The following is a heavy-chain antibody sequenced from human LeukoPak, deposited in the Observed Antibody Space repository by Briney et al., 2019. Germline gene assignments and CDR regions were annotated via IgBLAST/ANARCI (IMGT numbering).Heavy chain of an antibody. CDR1: GYSITSSSR. CDR2: IYHSGTT. J-gene: IGHJ4*02. D-gene: IGHD3-10*01. Sequence: SDTLSLTCAVSGYSITSSSRWGWIRQPPGRGLEWIGYIYHSGTTYYNPSLQSRVTMSVDTSKNQFSLKLSSVTAVDTAVYYCARKENVYYYFDYWGQGTLVTVSS. V-gene: IGHV4-28*01. CDR3: ARKENVYYYFDY.